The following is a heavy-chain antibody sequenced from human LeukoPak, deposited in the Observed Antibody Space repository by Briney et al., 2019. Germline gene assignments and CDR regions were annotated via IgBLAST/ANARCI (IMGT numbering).Heavy chain of an antibody. CDR1: GFTFSRHA. Sequence: GGSLRLSCAASGFTFSRHAMSWARQAPGKGLEWVSAISGSGGSTYYADSVKGRFTISRDNSKNTLYLQMNSLRAEDTAVYYCAKDKNRYYYGSSGYFWGQGTLVTVSS. CDR2: ISGSGGST. J-gene: IGHJ4*02. D-gene: IGHD3-22*01. V-gene: IGHV3-23*01. CDR3: AKDKNRYYYGSSGYF.